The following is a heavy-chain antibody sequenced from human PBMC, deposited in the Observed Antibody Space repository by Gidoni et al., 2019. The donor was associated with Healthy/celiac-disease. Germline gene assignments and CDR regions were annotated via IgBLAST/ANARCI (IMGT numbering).Heavy chain of an antibody. CDR3: AKDFSFGRGGNVWFDY. D-gene: IGHD3-16*01. CDR2: ISYDGSNK. V-gene: IGHV3-30*18. Sequence: SSYGMHWVRQAPGKGLEWVAVISYDGSNKYYADSVKGRFTISRDNSKNTLYLQMNSLRAEDTAVYYCAKDFSFGRGGNVWFDYWGQGTLVTVSS. CDR1: SSYG. J-gene: IGHJ4*02.